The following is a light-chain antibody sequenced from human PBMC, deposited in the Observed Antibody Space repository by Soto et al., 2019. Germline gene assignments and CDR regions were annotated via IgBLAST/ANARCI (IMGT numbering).Light chain of an antibody. J-gene: IGKJ1*01. CDR2: GAS. CDR3: QQYGALPQT. Sequence: EFVLTQSPGTLSLSPGERATLSCRASQTFRNNYLAWYQQKPGQAPRLLIYGASTRAAGIPDRFSGSGSGTHFTLTITRLEPEDFAVYYCQQYGALPQTFGQGTKGDIK. CDR1: QTFRNNY. V-gene: IGKV3-20*01.